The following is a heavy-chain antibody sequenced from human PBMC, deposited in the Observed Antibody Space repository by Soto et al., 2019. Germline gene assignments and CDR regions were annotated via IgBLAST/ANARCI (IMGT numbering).Heavy chain of an antibody. CDR3: ARGRIIVAGGLDP. CDR1: GGSISSGGYY. D-gene: IGHD6-19*01. J-gene: IGHJ5*02. CDR2: IYYSGST. V-gene: IGHV4-31*03. Sequence: PSETLSLTCTVSGGSISSGGYYWSWIRQHPGKGLEWIGYIYYSGSTYYKPSLKSRVTISVDTSKNQFSLKLSSVTAADTAVYYCARGRIIVAGGLDPWGQGTLVTVSS.